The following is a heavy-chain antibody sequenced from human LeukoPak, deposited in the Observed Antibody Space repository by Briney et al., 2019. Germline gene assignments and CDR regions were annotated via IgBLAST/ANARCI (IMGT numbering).Heavy chain of an antibody. D-gene: IGHD5-18*01. V-gene: IGHV4-39*07. CDR3: ARGPQTGAAMAN. J-gene: IGHJ4*02. CDR1: GGSISSSNYY. CDR2: MYYSGST. Sequence: PSETLSLTCTVSGGSISSSNYYWAWIRQPPGKGLEWIGSMYYSGSTYYKPSLKSRVTISVDKSKNQFSLKLSSVTAADTAVYYCARGPQTGAAMANWGQGTLVTVSS.